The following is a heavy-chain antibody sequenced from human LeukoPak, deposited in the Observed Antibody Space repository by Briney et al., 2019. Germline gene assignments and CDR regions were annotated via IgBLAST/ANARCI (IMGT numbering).Heavy chain of an antibody. D-gene: IGHD2-2*01. V-gene: IGHV1-18*01. Sequence: ASVKVSCMASGYTFTSYGISWVRQAPGQGVEWMGWISAYNGNTSYAQKLQRSLTITTDTSTSTAYMELRSLRSDDTAVYYCARDGDIVVVPAASRPHYWGQGTLVTVSS. CDR1: GYTFTSYG. J-gene: IGHJ4*02. CDR2: ISAYNGNT. CDR3: ARDGDIVVVPAASRPHY.